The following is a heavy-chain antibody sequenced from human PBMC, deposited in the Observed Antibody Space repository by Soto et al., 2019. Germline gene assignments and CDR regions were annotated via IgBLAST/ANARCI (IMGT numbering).Heavy chain of an antibody. Sequence: PSETLSLTCSVSGAALNSGNYYWSWIRQVTGKGLEWIGHIYVTGAVDYTPSLRDRITISQDTSERQLSLNLRPVTAADPAVYFCARLRSATNNYNWFDSWGQGTLVTVSS. J-gene: IGHJ5*01. CDR1: GAALNSGNYY. CDR3: ARLRSATNNYNWFDS. V-gene: IGHV4-31*03. D-gene: IGHD1-20*01. CDR2: IYVTGAV.